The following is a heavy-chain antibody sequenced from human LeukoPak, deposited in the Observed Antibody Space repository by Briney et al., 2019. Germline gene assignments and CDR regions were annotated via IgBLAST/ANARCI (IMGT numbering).Heavy chain of an antibody. J-gene: IGHJ4*02. CDR2: TSYDGIYT. V-gene: IGHV3-30*09. CDR1: GFTFSNYA. D-gene: IGHD6-19*01. CDR3: AKDPPYSSGWYLDY. Sequence: GGSLGLSCAASGFTFSNYAMHWVRQAPGKGLEWVAVTSYDGIYTYYTDSVKGRFAISRDNSKNTLYLQMNSLRAEDTAVYYCAKDPPYSSGWYLDYWGQGTLVTVSS.